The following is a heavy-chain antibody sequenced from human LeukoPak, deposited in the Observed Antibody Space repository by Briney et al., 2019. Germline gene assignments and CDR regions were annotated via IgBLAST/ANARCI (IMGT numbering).Heavy chain of an antibody. V-gene: IGHV4-39*07. CDR2: IYYSGST. J-gene: IGHJ4*02. D-gene: IGHD6-13*01. CDR1: GGSISSSSYY. CDR3: ARAYRIAAAGTENYFDY. Sequence: SETLSLTCTVSGGSISSSSYYWGWIRQPPGKGLEWIGSIYYSGSTYYNPSLKSRVTISVDTSKNQFSLKLSSVTAADTAVYYCARAYRIAAAGTENYFDYWGQGTLVTVSS.